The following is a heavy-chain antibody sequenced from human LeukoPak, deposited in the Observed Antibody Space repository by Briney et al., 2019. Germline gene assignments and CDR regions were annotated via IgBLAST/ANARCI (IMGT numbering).Heavy chain of an antibody. CDR1: GYTFTSYY. V-gene: IGHV1-46*01. J-gene: IGHJ4*02. CDR3: ARDGRVVVAAYYFDY. D-gene: IGHD2-15*01. Sequence: ASVKVSCKASGYTFTSYYMHWVQQAPGQGLEWMGIINPSGGSTSYAQKFQGRVTMTRDMSTSTVYMELSSLRSEDTAVYYCARDGRVVVAAYYFDYWGQGTLVTVSS. CDR2: INPSGGST.